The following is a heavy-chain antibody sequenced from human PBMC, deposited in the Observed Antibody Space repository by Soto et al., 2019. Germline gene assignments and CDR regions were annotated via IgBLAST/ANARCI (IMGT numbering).Heavy chain of an antibody. Sequence: QVQLVQSGAAVTKPGSSVKVSCKASGGTFTKYAITWVRQAPRQGLEWVGGIVPLPGTTNYAEKFRGRVTISADESTSTAYWELSSVRSEDTAVYYCASGVGGLCASSFWPDYAFDVWGQGTMVIVSS. V-gene: IGHV1-69*01. D-gene: IGHD5-12*01. CDR2: IVPLPGTT. J-gene: IGHJ3*01. CDR1: GGTFTKYA. CDR3: ASGVGGLCASSFWPDYAFDV.